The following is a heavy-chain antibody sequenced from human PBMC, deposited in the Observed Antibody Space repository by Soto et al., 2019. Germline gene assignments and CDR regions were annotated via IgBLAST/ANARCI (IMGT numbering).Heavy chain of an antibody. Sequence: QVQLVQSGAEVKKPGASVKVSCKVSGYTLTELSMHWVRQAPGKGLEWVGGFDPEDRDTLYARKFQGRFTVTEDPSTDTVYMELSSLRSEETAVYYCATILIFGAVFDYWGQGTLVTVSS. J-gene: IGHJ4*02. CDR3: ATILIFGAVFDY. CDR2: FDPEDRDT. CDR1: GYTLTELS. D-gene: IGHD3-3*01. V-gene: IGHV1-24*01.